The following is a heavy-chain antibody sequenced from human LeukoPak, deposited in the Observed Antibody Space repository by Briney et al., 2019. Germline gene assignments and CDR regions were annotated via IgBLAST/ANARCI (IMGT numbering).Heavy chain of an antibody. CDR1: KFTFSSYA. J-gene: IGHJ4*02. Sequence: PGGSLRLSCGASKFTFSSYAMHWVRQAPGKGLEWVAFISFDGSHTHYADSVKGRFTISRDNSKNRLYLQMSSLRDEDTAVYYCARADLIPFTVVTPGRFELWGQGTLVTVSS. V-gene: IGHV3-30*04. CDR3: ARADLIPFTVVTPGRFEL. D-gene: IGHD2-21*02. CDR2: ISFDGSHT.